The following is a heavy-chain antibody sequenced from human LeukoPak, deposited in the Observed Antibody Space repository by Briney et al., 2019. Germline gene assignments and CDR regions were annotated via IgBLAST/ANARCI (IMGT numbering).Heavy chain of an antibody. V-gene: IGHV4-30-2*01. CDR2: IYHSGST. CDR1: GGSISSGGYS. CDR3: ARWALGPFDY. Sequence: PSETLSLTCAVSGGSISSGGYSWSWLRQPPGKGLEWIGYIYHSGSTYYNPSLKSRVTISVDRSKNQFSLKLSSVTAADTAVSYCARWALGPFDYWGQGTLVTV. J-gene: IGHJ4*02.